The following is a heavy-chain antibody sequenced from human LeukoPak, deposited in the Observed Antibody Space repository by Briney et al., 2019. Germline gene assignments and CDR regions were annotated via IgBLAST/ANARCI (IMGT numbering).Heavy chain of an antibody. V-gene: IGHV1-8*01. Sequence: RRASVKVSCKASGYTFTNYDINWVRQATGQGLEWMGWMNPNSGNTAYAQKFQGRVTMTRNTSITTAYMELSSLRSEDTAVYYCARGHTAQEYWGQGTLVTVSS. CDR1: GYTFTNYD. CDR2: MNPNSGNT. CDR3: ARGHTAQEY. D-gene: IGHD5-18*01. J-gene: IGHJ4*02.